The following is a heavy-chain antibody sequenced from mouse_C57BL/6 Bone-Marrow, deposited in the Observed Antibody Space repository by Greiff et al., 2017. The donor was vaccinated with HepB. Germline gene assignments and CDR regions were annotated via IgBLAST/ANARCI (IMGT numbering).Heavy chain of an antibody. CDR2: IWTGGGT. Sequence: VMLVESEPGLVAPSQSLSITCTVSGFSLTSYAISWVRQPPGKGLEWLGVIWTGGGTNYNSALKSRLSISKDNSKSQVFLKMNSLQTDDTARYYCARDYGSLYYAMDYWGQGTSVTVSS. V-gene: IGHV2-9-1*01. CDR1: GFSLTSYA. CDR3: ARDYGSLYYAMDY. D-gene: IGHD1-1*01. J-gene: IGHJ4*01.